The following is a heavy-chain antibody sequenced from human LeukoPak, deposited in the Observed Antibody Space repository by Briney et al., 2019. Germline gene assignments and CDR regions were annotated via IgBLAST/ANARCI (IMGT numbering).Heavy chain of an antibody. CDR3: ARVSLTHHYPHHYGMDV. J-gene: IGHJ6*02. CDR1: GGSISSYY. V-gene: IGHV4-59*01. D-gene: IGHD1-14*01. CDR2: IYYSGST. Sequence: SETLSLTCTVSGGSISSYYWSWIRQPPGKGLEWIGYIYYSGSTNYNPSLKSRVTISVDTSKNQFSLKLSSVTAADPALYYCARVSLTHHYPHHYGMDVRGQGTTVTVSS.